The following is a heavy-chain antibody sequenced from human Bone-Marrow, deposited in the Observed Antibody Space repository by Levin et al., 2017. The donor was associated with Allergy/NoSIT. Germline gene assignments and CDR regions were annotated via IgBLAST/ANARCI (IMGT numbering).Heavy chain of an antibody. CDR3: AKEWQRDTIHNGLDV. D-gene: IGHD5-12*01. Sequence: PGGSLRLSCVVSGFTFNTYGMHWVRQLPGKGLEWVAVIAKNGGGQVYADSVRGRFTISRDNSKNTLFLQMNSLGVEDTAVYFCAKEWQRDTIHNGLDVWGQGTTVIVSS. J-gene: IGHJ6*02. V-gene: IGHV3-30*18. CDR1: GFTFNTYG. CDR2: IAKNGGGQ.